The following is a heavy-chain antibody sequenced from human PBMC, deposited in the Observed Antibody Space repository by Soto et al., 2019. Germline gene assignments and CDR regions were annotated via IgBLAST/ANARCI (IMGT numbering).Heavy chain of an antibody. CDR1: GYTFTSYD. Sequence: ASVKVSCKASGYTFTSYDINWVRQATGQGLEWMGWMNPNSGNTGYAQKFKGRVTMTRNTSISTAYMELSSLRSEDTAVYYCARDYDFWSGYANYYYYYMDVWGKGTTVTVSS. CDR3: ARDYDFWSGYANYYYYYMDV. CDR2: MNPNSGNT. D-gene: IGHD3-3*01. J-gene: IGHJ6*03. V-gene: IGHV1-8*01.